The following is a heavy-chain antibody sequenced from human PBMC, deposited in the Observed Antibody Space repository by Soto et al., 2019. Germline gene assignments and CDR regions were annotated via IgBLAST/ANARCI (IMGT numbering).Heavy chain of an antibody. CDR3: ARGYYDSSGYYKTPVSHYYYYGMDV. CDR1: VGTFSSYA. Sequence: GXSVKVSCKASVGTFSSYAISWVRQAPGQGLEWMGGIIPIFGTANYAQKFQGRVTITADESTSTAYMELSSLRSEDTAVYYCARGYYDSSGYYKTPVSHYYYYGMDVWGQGTTVTVSS. CDR2: IIPIFGTA. D-gene: IGHD3-22*01. J-gene: IGHJ6*02. V-gene: IGHV1-69*13.